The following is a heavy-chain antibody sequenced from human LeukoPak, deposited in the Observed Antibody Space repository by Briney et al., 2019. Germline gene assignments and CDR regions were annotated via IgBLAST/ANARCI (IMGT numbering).Heavy chain of an antibody. Sequence: PSETLSLTCTVSGGSISSSRYYWGWIRQPPGKGLEWIGSIYYSGSAYYNPSLRSRVAMSLDRDNNQFSLSLRSVTAADTAVYYCTRESRPFCPFAFWGQGVLVTVSS. CDR3: TRESRPFCPFAF. J-gene: IGHJ4*02. CDR1: GGSISSSRYY. V-gene: IGHV4-39*07. D-gene: IGHD2-2*01. CDR2: IYYSGSA.